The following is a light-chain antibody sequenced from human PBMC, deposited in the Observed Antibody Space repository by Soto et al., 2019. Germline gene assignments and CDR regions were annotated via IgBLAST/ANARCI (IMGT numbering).Light chain of an antibody. J-gene: IGKJ5*01. CDR1: QSVSSSY. CDR3: QQYGSSPLT. Sequence: EIVLTQSPGTLSLSPGERATFSCRASQSVSSSYIAWYQQKRGQAPRRLIYGASIRATGIPDRFSGSGSGTDFTLTISRLEPEDFALYYCQQYGSSPLTFGQGTRLEIK. CDR2: GAS. V-gene: IGKV3-20*01.